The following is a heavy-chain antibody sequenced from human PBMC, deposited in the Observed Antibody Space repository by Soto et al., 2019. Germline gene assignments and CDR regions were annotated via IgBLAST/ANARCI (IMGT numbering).Heavy chain of an antibody. CDR2: IYPGDSDT. Sequence: GESLKISCKGSGYSFTSYRIGWVRQMPGKGLEWMGIIYPGDSDTRYSPSFQGQVTISADKSISTAYLQWSSLKASDTAMYYCARHYRPATAYNWFDPWGQGTLVTVSS. CDR1: GYSFTSYR. CDR3: ARHYRPATAYNWFDP. V-gene: IGHV5-51*01. D-gene: IGHD2-2*01. J-gene: IGHJ5*02.